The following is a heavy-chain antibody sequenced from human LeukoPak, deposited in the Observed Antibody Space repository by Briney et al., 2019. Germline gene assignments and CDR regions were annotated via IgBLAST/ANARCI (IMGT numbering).Heavy chain of an antibody. Sequence: EGSLRLSCAASGFTFSLYGIHWVRQAPGKGLEWVAFIQNDGSNKYYADSVKGRFTISRDNSKNTLYLQMNSLRPDDTAMYYCAKDRIVLVTATFDYWGQGTLVTVSS. CDR3: AKDRIVLVTATFDY. D-gene: IGHD2-21*02. V-gene: IGHV3-30*02. CDR2: IQNDGSNK. CDR1: GFTFSLYG. J-gene: IGHJ4*02.